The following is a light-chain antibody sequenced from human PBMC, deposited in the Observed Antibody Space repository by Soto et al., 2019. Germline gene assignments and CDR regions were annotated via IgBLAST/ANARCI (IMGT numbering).Light chain of an antibody. V-gene: IGKV3-20*01. CDR2: DAS. Sequence: EIVLTQSPGTLSLSPGERATLTCRASQSVSRNYLAWYQQRPGQAPRLLIYDASRRATDIPDRFSGSGSGTDFTLTISRLEPEDFAVYSCQQYGSSPLTFGGGTKVEI. CDR3: QQYGSSPLT. CDR1: QSVSRNY. J-gene: IGKJ4*01.